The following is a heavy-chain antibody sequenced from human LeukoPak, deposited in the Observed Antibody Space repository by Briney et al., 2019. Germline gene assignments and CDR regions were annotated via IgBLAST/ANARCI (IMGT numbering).Heavy chain of an antibody. V-gene: IGHV1-2*02. CDR3: ARVLVAPRKWELSDWHYFDY. CDR2: INPNSGGT. D-gene: IGHD1-26*01. CDR1: GYTFTGYY. Sequence: WASVKVSCKASGYTFTGYYMHWVRQAPGQGLEWMGWINPNSGGTNYAQKFQGRVTMTRDTSISTAYMELSRLRSDDTAVYYCARVLVAPRKWELSDWHYFDYWGQGTLVTVSS. J-gene: IGHJ4*02.